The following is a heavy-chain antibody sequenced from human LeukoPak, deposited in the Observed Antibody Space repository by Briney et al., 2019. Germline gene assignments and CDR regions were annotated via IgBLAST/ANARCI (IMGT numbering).Heavy chain of an antibody. CDR1: GFTFSSYW. CDR3: ARGAWYGDYYMDV. Sequence: PGGSLRLSCAASGFTFSSYWMSWVRQAPGKGLEWVANIKQDGSEKYYVDSVKGRFTISRDNAKNSLHLQMNSLRAEDTAVYYCARGAWYGDYYMDVWGKGTTVTISS. CDR2: IKQDGSEK. D-gene: IGHD3-10*01. V-gene: IGHV3-7*01. J-gene: IGHJ6*03.